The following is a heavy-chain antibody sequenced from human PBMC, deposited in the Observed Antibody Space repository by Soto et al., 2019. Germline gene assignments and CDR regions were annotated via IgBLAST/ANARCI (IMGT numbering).Heavy chain of an antibody. D-gene: IGHD3-10*01. CDR1: GYTFTSHG. CDR2: ISAYNGDT. V-gene: IGHV1-18*01. J-gene: IGHJ6*03. Sequence: QVQLVQSGAEVKKPGASVKVSCKASGYTFTSHGISWVRQAPGQGLEWMGWISAYNGDTNYAQKPQARVTVTTDTSTSTAYMELRSLRSEDTAVYYCARIVRGSNIDYYHYIDVWGKGTTVTVSS. CDR3: ARIVRGSNIDYYHYIDV.